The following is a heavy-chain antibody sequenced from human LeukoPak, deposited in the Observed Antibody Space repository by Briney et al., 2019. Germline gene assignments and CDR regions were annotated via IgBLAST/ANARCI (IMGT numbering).Heavy chain of an antibody. CDR3: ASFLKSIAAAVYGMDV. Sequence: PGGSLRLSCAASGFTVSSNYMSWVRQAPGKGLEWVSVIYSGGSTYYADSVKGRFTISRDNSKNTLYLQMNSLRAEDTAVYYCASFLKSIAAAVYGMDVWGQGTTVTVSS. V-gene: IGHV3-66*01. D-gene: IGHD6-13*01. CDR1: GFTVSSNY. J-gene: IGHJ6*02. CDR2: IYSGGST.